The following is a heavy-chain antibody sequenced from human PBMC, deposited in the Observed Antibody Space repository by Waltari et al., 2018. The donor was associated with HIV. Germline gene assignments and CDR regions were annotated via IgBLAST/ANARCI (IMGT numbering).Heavy chain of an antibody. Sequence: QGHLVQSGAEVKQSGASVRISCKASGYPFTNYDINWLRQATGQGLEWMGLMNPSTGNAGFAHNFQGRVVMTRDIPINTAYMELSGLTSHDAAVYYCSTSRPGAMFGDAWGQGTLVTVSS. J-gene: IGHJ5*02. CDR2: MNPSTGNA. D-gene: IGHD3-3*01. CDR3: STSRPGAMFGDA. CDR1: GYPFTNYD. V-gene: IGHV1-8*02.